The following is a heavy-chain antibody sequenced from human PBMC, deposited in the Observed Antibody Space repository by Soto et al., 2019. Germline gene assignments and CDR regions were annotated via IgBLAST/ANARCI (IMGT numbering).Heavy chain of an antibody. D-gene: IGHD3-10*01. Sequence: PGGSLRLSCVGSGFTFSMFAMSWVRQAPGKGLEWISSISGSGGSTYYADSVKGRFTISRDNSKNTLYLQMNSLRAEDTAVYYCAKDRLTGSYYNYYYYGMDVWGQGTTVTVSS. CDR1: GFTFSMFA. CDR2: ISGSGGST. CDR3: AKDRLTGSYYNYYYYGMDV. J-gene: IGHJ6*02. V-gene: IGHV3-23*01.